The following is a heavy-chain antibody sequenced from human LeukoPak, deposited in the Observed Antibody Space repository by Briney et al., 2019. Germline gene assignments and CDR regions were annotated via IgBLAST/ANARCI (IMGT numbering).Heavy chain of an antibody. Sequence: SETLSLTCAVYGGSFSGYYWSWIRQPPGKGLEWIGEINHSGSTNYNPSLKSRVTISVDTSKNQFSLKLSSVTAADTAVYYCARAPGIAAANNWFDPWGQGTLVTVSS. J-gene: IGHJ5*02. D-gene: IGHD6-13*01. CDR3: ARAPGIAAANNWFDP. V-gene: IGHV4-34*01. CDR2: INHSGST. CDR1: GGSFSGYY.